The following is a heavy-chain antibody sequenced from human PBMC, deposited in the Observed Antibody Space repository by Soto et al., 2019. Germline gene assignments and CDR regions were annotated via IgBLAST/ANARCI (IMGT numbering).Heavy chain of an antibody. J-gene: IGHJ6*02. CDR1: GGSISSSNW. D-gene: IGHD3-10*02. Sequence: SETLSLTCAVSGGSISSSNWWSWVRQPPGKGLEWIGEIYHSGSTNYSPSLKSRVTISVDKSKNQFSLKLSSVTAADTAVYYCARDHDRDYYYYGMDVWGQGTTVTVSS. CDR2: IYHSGST. CDR3: ARDHDRDYYYYGMDV. V-gene: IGHV4-4*02.